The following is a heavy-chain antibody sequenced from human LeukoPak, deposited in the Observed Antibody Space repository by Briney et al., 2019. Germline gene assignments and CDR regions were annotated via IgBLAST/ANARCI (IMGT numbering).Heavy chain of an antibody. CDR3: ARDSASCRGCAFDI. J-gene: IGHJ3*02. CDR1: EFTFTNFW. Sequence: GGSLRLSCAASEFTFTNFWMSWVRQAPGKGLEWVANTNRDGSEKYYVDSVKGRVTISRDDAMNFLYLQLNSLRVDDTAVYYCARDSASCRGCAFDIWGQGTVVSVSS. V-gene: IGHV3-7*01. D-gene: IGHD2-2*01. CDR2: TNRDGSEK.